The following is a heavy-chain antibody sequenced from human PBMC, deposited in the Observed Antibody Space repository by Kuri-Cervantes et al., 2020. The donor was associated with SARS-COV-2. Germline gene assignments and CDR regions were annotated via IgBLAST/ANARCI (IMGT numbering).Heavy chain of an antibody. CDR2: IIPTIGKA. J-gene: IGHJ4*02. V-gene: IGHV1-69*13. Sequence: SVMVSCKAALGTIISNACSWLRQPPRQGLEWMGGIIPTIGKANYAQKFQGRVTITSEESTSNAYMELSIMRCEDTAVYYCARGAGNYYDSSGYYNYSPFDYWGQGTMVTVSS. D-gene: IGHD3-22*01. CDR3: ARGAGNYYDSSGYYNYSPFDY. CDR1: LGTIISNA.